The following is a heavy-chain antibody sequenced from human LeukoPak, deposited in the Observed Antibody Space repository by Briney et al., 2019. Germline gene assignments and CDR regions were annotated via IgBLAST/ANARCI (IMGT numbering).Heavy chain of an antibody. J-gene: IGHJ4*02. CDR2: ILYDGSNK. Sequence: GRSLRLSCAASGFTFSSYAMHWVRQPPGKGMEWVAVILYDGSNKYYANSVEGRFTISRDNSKNTLYLQRNSLRAEDTAVYYWARDRFGAFDYWGQGTLVTVSS. D-gene: IGHD3-10*01. CDR3: ARDRFGAFDY. V-gene: IGHV3-30-3*01. CDR1: GFTFSSYA.